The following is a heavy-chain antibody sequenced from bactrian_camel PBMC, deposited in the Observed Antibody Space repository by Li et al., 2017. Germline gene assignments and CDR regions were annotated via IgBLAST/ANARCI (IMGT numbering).Heavy chain of an antibody. V-gene: IGHV3S53*01. D-gene: IGHD3*01. CDR1: GFTFRTSR. J-gene: IGHJ6*01. Sequence: VQLVESGGGSVQAGESLRLACTGSGFTFRTSRMGWYRHSPHNPCQMVANVNSDGTTAYDDSVKGRFTISQDNAKNTVYLQMNGLKPEDTAMYYCAARRGVYCRLVPPDFGYWGQGTQVTVS. CDR3: AARRGVYCRLVPPDFGY. CDR2: VNSDGTT.